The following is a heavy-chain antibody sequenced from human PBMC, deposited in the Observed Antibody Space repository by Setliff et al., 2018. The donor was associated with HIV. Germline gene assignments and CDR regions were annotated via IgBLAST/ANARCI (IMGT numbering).Heavy chain of an antibody. CDR3: SRGHRWNYGGRYYYYMDV. J-gene: IGHJ6*03. CDR2: FDPQDGET. D-gene: IGHD1-7*01. V-gene: IGHV1-24*01. Sequence: ASVKVSCKVYGYTLSELSIHWVRQAPGKGLEWMGYFDPQDGETVYAQKFQGRVTMTTNTSMSTAYMELSGLRSEDTAVYYCSRGHRWNYGGRYYYYMDVWGRGTTVTVSS. CDR1: GYTLSELS.